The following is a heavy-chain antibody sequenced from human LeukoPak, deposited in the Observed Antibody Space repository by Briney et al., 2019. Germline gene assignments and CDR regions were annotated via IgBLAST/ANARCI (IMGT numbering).Heavy chain of an antibody. V-gene: IGHV1-2*02. CDR2: INPNSGGS. CDR3: ARVGGDIVVVPAAMPRGKFDY. D-gene: IGHD2-2*01. Sequence: ASVKVSCKASGYTLTDYHVHWVRQAPGQGLEWMGWINPNSGGSSYAQKFQGRVTMTRDTSISTAFMELSRLRSDDTAVYYCARVGGDIVVVPAAMPRGKFDYWGQGTLVTVSS. J-gene: IGHJ4*02. CDR1: GYTLTDYH.